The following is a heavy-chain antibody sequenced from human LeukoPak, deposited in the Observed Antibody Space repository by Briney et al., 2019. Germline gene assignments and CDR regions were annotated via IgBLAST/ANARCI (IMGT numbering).Heavy chain of an antibody. CDR1: GFTFSSYW. D-gene: IGHD6-13*01. J-gene: IGHJ4*02. Sequence: GGSLRLSCAASGFTFSSYWMSWVRQAPGKGLEWVADIKQDGSEKYYVDSVKGRFTISRDNAKNSLYLQMNSLRAEDTAVYYCARGTIAAAGYYYFDYWGQGTQVTVSS. CDR2: IKQDGSEK. CDR3: ARGTIAAAGYYYFDY. V-gene: IGHV3-7*04.